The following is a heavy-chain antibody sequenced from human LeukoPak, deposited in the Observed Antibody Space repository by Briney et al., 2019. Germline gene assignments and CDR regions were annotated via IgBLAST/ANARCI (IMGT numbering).Heavy chain of an antibody. J-gene: IGHJ4*02. D-gene: IGHD3-22*01. Sequence: ASVKVSCKVSGYTLTELSMHWVRQAPGQGLEWMGWISAYNGNTNYAQKLQGRVTMTTDTSTSTAYMELRSLRSDDTAVYYCARGLYYYDSSGYYFDYFDYWGQGTLVTVSS. CDR3: ARGLYYYDSSGYYFDYFDY. V-gene: IGHV1-18*01. CDR2: ISAYNGNT. CDR1: GYTLTELS.